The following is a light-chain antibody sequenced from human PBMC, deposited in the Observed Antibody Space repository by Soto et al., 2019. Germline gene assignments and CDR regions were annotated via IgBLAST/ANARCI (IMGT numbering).Light chain of an antibody. J-gene: IGKJ3*01. CDR2: GAS. V-gene: IGKV3-20*01. CDR1: QSVTNNY. Sequence: EIVLTQSPGTLSLSPGERATLSCRASQSVTNNYLAWYQQKPGQAPRLLIYGASARSAGIPDRFSGSGSGRAFTLTISRLEAADFAVYYCQHYVNSPPFTSGPGTKVDIK. CDR3: QHYVNSPPFT.